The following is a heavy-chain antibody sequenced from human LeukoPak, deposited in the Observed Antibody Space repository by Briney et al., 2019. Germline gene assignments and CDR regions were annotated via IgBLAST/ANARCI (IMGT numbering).Heavy chain of an antibody. CDR3: TRVGYIDEGIDY. CDR1: GFPFSSYW. D-gene: IGHD5-24*01. Sequence: GGSLRLSCVASGFPFSSYWMTWVRQAPGKGLEWVANIKQDGSKKSYVDFVKGRFTISRDNAKNSLYLQMNSLRAEDTAIYYCTRVGYIDEGIDYWGQGTLVTVSS. V-gene: IGHV3-7*04. CDR2: IKQDGSKK. J-gene: IGHJ4*02.